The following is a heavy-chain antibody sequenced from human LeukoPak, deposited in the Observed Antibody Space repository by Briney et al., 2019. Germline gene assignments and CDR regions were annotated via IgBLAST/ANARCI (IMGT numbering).Heavy chain of an antibody. D-gene: IGHD1-26*01. J-gene: IGHJ4*02. CDR1: GGSISSYY. CDR2: IYYSGST. CDR3: ASNSGSLYFDY. V-gene: IGHV4-59*01. Sequence: SETLSLTCTVSGGSISSYYWSWIRQPPGKGLEWIGYIYYSGSTNYNPSLKSRVTMSVDTSKNQFSLKLSSVTAADTAVYYCASNSGSLYFDYWGQGTLVTVSS.